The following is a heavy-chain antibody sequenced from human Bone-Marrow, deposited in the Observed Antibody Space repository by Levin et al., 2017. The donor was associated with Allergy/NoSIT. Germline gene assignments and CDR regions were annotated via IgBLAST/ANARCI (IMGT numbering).Heavy chain of an antibody. J-gene: IGHJ6*03. V-gene: IGHV3-66*01. CDR1: GFTVSSNY. CDR3: AKSGTGFYYYYMDV. Sequence: LSLTCAASGFTVSSNYMSWVRQAPGKGLEWVSVIYSGGSTYYADSVKGRFTISRDNSKNTLYLQMNSLRAEDTAVYYCAKSGTGFYYYYMDVWGKGTTVTVSS. D-gene: IGHD2-8*02. CDR2: IYSGGST.